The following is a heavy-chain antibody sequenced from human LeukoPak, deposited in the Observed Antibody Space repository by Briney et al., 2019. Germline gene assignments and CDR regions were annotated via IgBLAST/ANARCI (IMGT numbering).Heavy chain of an antibody. D-gene: IGHD4-23*01. V-gene: IGHV3-9*01. Sequence: PGRSLRLSCAASGFTFDDYAMHWLGQAPGKGLEWVSGISWNSGSIGYADSVKGRFTISRDNAKNSLYLQMSSLRAEDTALYYCAQDGDYGGTSEYFQHWGQGTLVTVSS. CDR1: GFTFDDYA. CDR2: ISWNSGSI. CDR3: AQDGDYGGTSEYFQH. J-gene: IGHJ1*01.